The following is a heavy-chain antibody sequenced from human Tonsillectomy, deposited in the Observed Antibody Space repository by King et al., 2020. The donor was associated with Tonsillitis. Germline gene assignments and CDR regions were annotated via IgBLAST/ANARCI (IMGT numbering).Heavy chain of an antibody. Sequence: QLQESGPGVVKPSETLSLTCSVSGGSMSSSTSYWGWIRQPPGRGPEWLGSIYNTGTTDYNPSLKTRVNIFVDTSKNQFSLKLSSVTAADTAVYYCARHLDFWGGYPNWFDPWGQGILVTVSS. CDR2: IYNTGTT. CDR1: GGSMSSSTSY. D-gene: IGHD3-3*01. V-gene: IGHV4-39*01. J-gene: IGHJ5*02. CDR3: ARHLDFWGGYPNWFDP.